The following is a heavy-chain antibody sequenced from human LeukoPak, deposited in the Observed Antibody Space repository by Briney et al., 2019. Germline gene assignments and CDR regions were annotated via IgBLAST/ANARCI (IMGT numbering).Heavy chain of an antibody. CDR3: ARGGVVGLDAFDI. J-gene: IGHJ3*02. CDR2: IKQDGGEE. CDR1: GFNFRSYW. Sequence: GGSLRLSCAASGFNFRSYWMTWVRQSPGKGLEWVANIKQDGGEEYYVDSVKGRFTISRDNAKDSLYLEMNSLRAEDTAVYYCARGGVVGLDAFDIWGQGTILTVSS. D-gene: IGHD2-15*01. V-gene: IGHV3-7*01.